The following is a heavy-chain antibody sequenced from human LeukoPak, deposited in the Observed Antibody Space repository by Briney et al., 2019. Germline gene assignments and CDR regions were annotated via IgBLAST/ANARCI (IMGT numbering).Heavy chain of an antibody. V-gene: IGHV3-23*01. J-gene: IGHJ4*02. Sequence: GGSLRLSCAASGFTFSSYAMSWVRQAPGKGLEWVSAISGSGGSTYYADSVKGRFTIARDNSKNTLYLQMNSLRAEDTAVYYCAKEGTIFGVVITGDYFDYWGQGTLVTVSS. D-gene: IGHD3-3*01. CDR1: GFTFSSYA. CDR2: ISGSGGST. CDR3: AKEGTIFGVVITGDYFDY.